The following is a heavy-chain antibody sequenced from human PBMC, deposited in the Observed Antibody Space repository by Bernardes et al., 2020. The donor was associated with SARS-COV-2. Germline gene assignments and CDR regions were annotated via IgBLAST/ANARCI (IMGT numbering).Heavy chain of an antibody. CDR1: GFSFSNYG. CDR2: TNEDGTTT. D-gene: IGHD5-18*01. J-gene: IGHJ2*01. CDR3: ARDVAGRYSL. V-gene: IGHV3-74*01. Sequence: GGSLRLSCEASGFSFSNYGMHWVRQVLGKGLVWVARTNEDGTTTNYADSVRGRFTISRDNAKNTLYLQMSSLRAEDTAVYYCARDVAGRYSLWGRGTLVTVSS.